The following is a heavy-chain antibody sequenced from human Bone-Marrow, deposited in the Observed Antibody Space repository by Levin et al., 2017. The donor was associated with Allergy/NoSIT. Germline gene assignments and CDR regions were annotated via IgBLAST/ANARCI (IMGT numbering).Heavy chain of an antibody. J-gene: IGHJ4*02. D-gene: IGHD6-19*01. Sequence: AGGSLRLSCVASGFSFSSYSMYWVRQAPGQGLEWVAVISLDGTDIFYADSVKGRFSISRDNSKNILYLQMDSLKAEDSAVYYCARAVEGGYNSGSYAMYGNYWGQGTRVAVSS. CDR3: ARAVEGGYNSGSYAMYGNY. CDR2: ISLDGTDI. CDR1: GFSFSSYS. V-gene: IGHV3-30*04.